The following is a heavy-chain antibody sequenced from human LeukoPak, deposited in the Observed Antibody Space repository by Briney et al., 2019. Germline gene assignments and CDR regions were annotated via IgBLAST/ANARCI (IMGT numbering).Heavy chain of an antibody. J-gene: IGHJ6*02. CDR2: INPNSGGT. Sequence: ASVKVSCKGSGYTFTGNYMHWVRQAPGQGLEWMGWINPNSGGTNYAQKFQGRVTMTRDTSISTAYMELSRLRSDDTAVYYCARVSTDDSRVDYYGMDVWGQGTTVTVSS. CDR1: GYTFTGNY. D-gene: IGHD3-3*01. V-gene: IGHV1-2*02. CDR3: ARVSTDDSRVDYYGMDV.